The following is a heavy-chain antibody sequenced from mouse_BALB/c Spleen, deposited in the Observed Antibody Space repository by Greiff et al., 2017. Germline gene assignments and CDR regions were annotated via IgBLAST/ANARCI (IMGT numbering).Heavy chain of an antibody. Sequence: EVQVVESGGGLVQPGGSLKLSCAASGFTFSSYGMSWVRQTPDKRLELVATINSNGGSTYYPDSVKGRFTISRDNAKNTLYLQMSSLKSEDTAMYYCARDGGGTWYFDYWGQGTTLTVSS. V-gene: IGHV5-6-3*01. D-gene: IGHD4-1*01. CDR3: ARDGGGTWYFDY. J-gene: IGHJ2*01. CDR2: INSNGGST. CDR1: GFTFSSYG.